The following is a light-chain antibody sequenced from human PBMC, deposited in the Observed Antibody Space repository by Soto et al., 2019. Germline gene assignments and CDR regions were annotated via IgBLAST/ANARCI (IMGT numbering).Light chain of an antibody. V-gene: IGKV3-20*01. CDR2: GAF. J-gene: IGKJ2*01. CDR1: QSISATY. CDR3: QQYKA. Sequence: EAVLTQSPGTLSLSPGERATLSCRGSQSISATYLAWYQQKPGQAPRLLIYGAFNRATGIPDRFSGSGSGTDFTLTISRLEPEDFAVYYCQQYKAFGQGTKVEIK.